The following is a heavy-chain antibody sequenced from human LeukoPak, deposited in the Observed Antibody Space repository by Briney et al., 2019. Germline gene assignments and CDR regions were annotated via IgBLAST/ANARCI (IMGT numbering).Heavy chain of an antibody. D-gene: IGHD6-13*01. V-gene: IGHV4-4*07. CDR3: ARFSSIAAAFDY. CDR1: GGSISIYY. CDR2: IYTSGST. J-gene: IGHJ4*02. Sequence: SETLSLTCTVSGGSISIYYWSWIRQPAGKGLEWIGRIYTSGSTNYSPSLKSRVTMSVDTSKNQFSLKLSSVTAADTAVCYCARFSSIAAAFDYWGQGTLVTVSS.